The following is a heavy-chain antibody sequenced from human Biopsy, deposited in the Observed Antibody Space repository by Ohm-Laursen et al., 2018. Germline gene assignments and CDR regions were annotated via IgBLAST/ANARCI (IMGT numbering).Heavy chain of an antibody. D-gene: IGHD3-22*01. Sequence: SETLSLTWTVSRDSISNYYWTWIRQSPGKGLEWIGYIYYTGSTNYNPSVKSRVTISVDTSKNQFSLKVRSVTAADTAVYYCVRGVDYYDPYHYYALDVWGQGTAVTVSS. CDR2: IYYTGST. CDR1: RDSISNYY. CDR3: VRGVDYYDPYHYYALDV. J-gene: IGHJ6*02. V-gene: IGHV4-59*12.